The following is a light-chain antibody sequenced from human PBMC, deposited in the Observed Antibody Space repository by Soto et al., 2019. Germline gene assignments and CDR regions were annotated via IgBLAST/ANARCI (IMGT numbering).Light chain of an antibody. CDR1: QSISRW. J-gene: IGKJ1*01. CDR3: QYDDTHDPT. Sequence: DIQMTQSPSTLSASIGDSVTISCRASQSISRWMAWYQQKPGKAPKLLIYDASILESGVPSRFSGSVSGTDFSLAISSLHPDDFATYYFQYDDTHDPTFGQGTRVEIK. CDR2: DAS. V-gene: IGKV1-5*01.